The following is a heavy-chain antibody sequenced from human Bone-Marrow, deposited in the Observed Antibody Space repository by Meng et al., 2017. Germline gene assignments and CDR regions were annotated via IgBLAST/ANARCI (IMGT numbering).Heavy chain of an antibody. CDR2: IRSKANSYAT. Sequence: GESLKIYCAASGFTFSGSAMHWVRQASGKGLEWVGRIRSKANSYATAYAASVKGRFTISRDDSKNAAYLQMNSLKTEDTAVYYCTRHQGGATSAFDIWGQGTMVTV. D-gene: IGHD1-26*01. V-gene: IGHV3-73*01. J-gene: IGHJ3*02. CDR3: TRHQGGATSAFDI. CDR1: GFTFSGSA.